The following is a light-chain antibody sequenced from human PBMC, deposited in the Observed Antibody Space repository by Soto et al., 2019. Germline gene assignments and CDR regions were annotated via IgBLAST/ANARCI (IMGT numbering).Light chain of an antibody. V-gene: IGLV2-14*03. J-gene: IGLJ1*01. CDR3: SSYTDFTLYV. CDR2: DVS. CDR1: SSDVGGYNY. Sequence: QSALTQPASVSGSPGQSISISCTGTSSDVGGYNYVSWYQHQPGKAPKLVIFDVSGRPSGISNRFSGSKSGNTASLTISGQRPEDEADYYCSSYTDFTLYVFGTGTKVTVL.